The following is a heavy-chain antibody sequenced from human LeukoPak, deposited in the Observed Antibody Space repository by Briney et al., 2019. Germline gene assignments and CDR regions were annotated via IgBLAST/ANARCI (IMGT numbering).Heavy chain of an antibody. CDR1: GFTFSSYW. CDR3: TRAPYHGDYVSWA. J-gene: IGHJ4*02. V-gene: IGHV3-74*01. CDR2: ISSDGSDT. D-gene: IGHD4-17*01. Sequence: GGSLRLSCAASGFTFSSYWMHWVRQAPGKGLVWVSRISSDGSDTTYADSVKGRFTISRDNAKNMLYLQMNGLRVDDTAVYYCTRAPYHGDYVSWAWGQGTLVTVSS.